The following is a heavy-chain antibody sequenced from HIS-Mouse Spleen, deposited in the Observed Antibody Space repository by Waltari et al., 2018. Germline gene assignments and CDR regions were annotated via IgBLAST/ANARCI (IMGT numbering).Heavy chain of an antibody. CDR3: AREIPYSSSWYDWYFDL. V-gene: IGHV4-39*07. CDR1: GGSISSSSYY. D-gene: IGHD6-13*01. J-gene: IGHJ2*01. CDR2: IYYSGST. Sequence: QLHLQESGPGLVNPSETPSLTCTVSGGSISSSSYYWGWIRQPPGKGLEWIGSIYYSGSTYYNPSLKSRVTISVDTSKNQFSLKLSSVTAADTAVYYCAREIPYSSSWYDWYFDLWGRG.